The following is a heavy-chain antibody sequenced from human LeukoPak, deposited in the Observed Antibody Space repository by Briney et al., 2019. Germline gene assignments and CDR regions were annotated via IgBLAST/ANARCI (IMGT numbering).Heavy chain of an antibody. Sequence: SETLSLTCTVSGGSINSYYWSWIRQPPGKGLEWIGYIYYSGSTNYSPSLKSRATISVDTSKNQFSLKLSSVTAADTAVYYCARSPYQLLLYDWGQGTLVTVSS. CDR2: IYYSGST. D-gene: IGHD2-2*01. V-gene: IGHV4-59*01. CDR1: GGSINSYY. J-gene: IGHJ4*02. CDR3: ARSPYQLLLYD.